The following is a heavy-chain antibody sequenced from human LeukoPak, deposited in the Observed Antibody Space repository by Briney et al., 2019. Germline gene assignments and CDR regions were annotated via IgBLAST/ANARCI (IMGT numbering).Heavy chain of an antibody. V-gene: IGHV4-34*01. J-gene: IGHJ4*02. CDR2: INHSGST. CDR1: GGSFSGYY. CDR3: ARGARYFDWPLDY. D-gene: IGHD3-9*01. Sequence: PSETLSLTCAVYGGSFSGYYWSWIRQPPGKGLEWIREINHSGSTNYNPSLKSRVTISVDTSKNQFSLKLSSVTAADTAVYYCARGARYFDWPLDYWGQGTLVTVSS.